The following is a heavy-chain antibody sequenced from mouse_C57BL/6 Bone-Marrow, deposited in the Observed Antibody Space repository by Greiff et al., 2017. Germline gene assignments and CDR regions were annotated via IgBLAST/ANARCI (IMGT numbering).Heavy chain of an antibody. V-gene: IGHV14-1*01. CDR1: GFNIKDYY. D-gene: IGHD2-1*01. Sequence: VQLQQSGAELVRPGASVKLSCTASGFNIKDYYMHWVKQRPEQGLEWIGRIDPEDGDTEYAPKFQGKATMTADTSSNTAYLQLSSLTSADTAVYYCTTFEMPYGNLRDYWGQGTTLTVSS. J-gene: IGHJ2*01. CDR3: TTFEMPYGNLRDY. CDR2: IDPEDGDT.